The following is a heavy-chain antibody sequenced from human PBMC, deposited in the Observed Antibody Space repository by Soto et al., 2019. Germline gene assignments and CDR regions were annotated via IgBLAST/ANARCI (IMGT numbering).Heavy chain of an antibody. CDR2: ISSSGSTI. V-gene: IGHV3-48*03. CDR1: GLTFSSYE. D-gene: IGHD1-7*01. Sequence: GGSLRLSCAASGLTFSSYEMNWVRQAPGKGLEWVSYISSSGSTIYYADSVKGRFTISRDNAKNSLYLQMNSLRAEDTAVYYCARDYRITGTLDAFDIWGQGTMVTVSS. J-gene: IGHJ3*02. CDR3: ARDYRITGTLDAFDI.